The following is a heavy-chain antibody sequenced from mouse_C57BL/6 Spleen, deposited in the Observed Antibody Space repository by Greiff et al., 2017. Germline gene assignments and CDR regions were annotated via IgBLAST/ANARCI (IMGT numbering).Heavy chain of an antibody. J-gene: IGHJ1*03. CDR3: ARGYQRWYFDV. V-gene: IGHV5-17*01. CDR1: GFTFSNYG. D-gene: IGHD5-1-1*01. Sequence: DVKLQESGGGLVKPGGSLKLSCAASGFTFSNYGMHWVRQAPEKGLEWVAYISSGSSTIYYADTVKGRFTISRDNAKNTLFLQMTSLRSEDTAMYYCARGYQRWYFDVWGTGTTVTVAS. CDR2: ISSGSSTI.